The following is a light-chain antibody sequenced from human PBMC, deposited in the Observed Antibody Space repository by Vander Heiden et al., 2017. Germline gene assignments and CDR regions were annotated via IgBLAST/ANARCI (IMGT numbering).Light chain of an antibody. V-gene: IGKV1-39*01. Sequence: DIQMTQSTSSMSASVGDRVTITCRASQSIASYLNWYQQRPGKVPKLLIYVASSLQSGVPSRFSASGYGTDFTLTISSLQPEDFATYYCQQSYNTPRTFGPGTRVDIK. J-gene: IGKJ3*01. CDR3: QQSYNTPRT. CDR1: QSIASY. CDR2: VAS.